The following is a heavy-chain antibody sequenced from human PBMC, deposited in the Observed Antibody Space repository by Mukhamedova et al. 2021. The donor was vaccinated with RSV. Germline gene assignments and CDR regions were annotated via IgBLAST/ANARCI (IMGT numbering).Heavy chain of an antibody. V-gene: IGHV3-30*04. Sequence: GLTFNTYAMQWVRQAPGKGLEWVAVITYDGENNHIVDSVRGRFTISRDNSKNTLYVQMDNLRVEDTAVYYCATGSYHEHWGQGT. CDR3: ATGSYHEH. CDR2: ITYDGENN. D-gene: IGHD3-10*01. J-gene: IGHJ4*02. CDR1: GLTFNTYA.